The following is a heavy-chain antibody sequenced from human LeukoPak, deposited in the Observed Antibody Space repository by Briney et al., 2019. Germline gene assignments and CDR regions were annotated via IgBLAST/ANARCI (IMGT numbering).Heavy chain of an antibody. CDR1: GGSISSYY. D-gene: IGHD4-17*01. Sequence: SETLSLTCTVSGGSISSYYWSWIRQPPGKGLEWIGYIYYSGSTNYNPSLKSQVTISVDTSKNQFSLKLSSVTAADTAVYYCARDTVTPPTHYYYMDVWGKGTTVTVSS. CDR2: IYYSGST. J-gene: IGHJ6*03. V-gene: IGHV4-59*01. CDR3: ARDTVTPPTHYYYMDV.